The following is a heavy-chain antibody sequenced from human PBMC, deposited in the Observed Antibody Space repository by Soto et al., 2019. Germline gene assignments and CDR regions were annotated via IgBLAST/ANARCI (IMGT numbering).Heavy chain of an antibody. Sequence: GGSLRLSCAASGFTFDDYAMHWVRQAPGKGLEWVSGISWNSGSIGYADSVKGRFTISRDNAKNSLYLQMSSLRAEDTALYYCAKDALTTVSDILTGEAFDYWGQGTLVTVSS. V-gene: IGHV3-9*01. CDR3: AKDALTTVSDILTGEAFDY. J-gene: IGHJ4*02. D-gene: IGHD3-9*01. CDR2: ISWNSGSI. CDR1: GFTFDDYA.